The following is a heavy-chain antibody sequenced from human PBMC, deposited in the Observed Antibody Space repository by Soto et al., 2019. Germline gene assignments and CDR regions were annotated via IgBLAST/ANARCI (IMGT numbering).Heavy chain of an antibody. CDR1: GYRFNNYG. CDR2: ISAYNDNT. V-gene: IGHV1-18*01. CDR3: ARTQEVSGHLSGTSFDL. Sequence: QVQLVQSGSEVKKPGASLKVSCKASGYRFNNYGITWLRQPPGQGLEWMAWISAYNDNTKYAPRVQGRATVTRDTSTSTAAMDLRSLRSDDTVVYYCARTQEVSGHLSGTSFDLWGQGTLVSGPS. J-gene: IGHJ4*02.